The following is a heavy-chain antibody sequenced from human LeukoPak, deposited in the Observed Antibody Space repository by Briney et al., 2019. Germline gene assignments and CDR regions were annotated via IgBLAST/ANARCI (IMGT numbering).Heavy chain of an antibody. D-gene: IGHD3-10*01. Sequence: GGSLRLSCAASGFTFSNFAMHWVRQAPGKRLEYASGISSNGGITRYADSVKGRFTISRGNSKNTLYLQMSSLRTDDTALYYCVKKSASGSYPYDYWGQGTLVTVSS. CDR3: VKKSASGSYPYDY. CDR2: ISSNGGIT. CDR1: GFTFSNFA. V-gene: IGHV3-64D*06. J-gene: IGHJ4*02.